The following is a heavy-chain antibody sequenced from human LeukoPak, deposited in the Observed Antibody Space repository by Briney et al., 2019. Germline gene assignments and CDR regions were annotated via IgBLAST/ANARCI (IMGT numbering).Heavy chain of an antibody. V-gene: IGHV1-2*02. CDR1: GYTFTVYY. D-gene: IGHD3-3*01. CDR2: INPNSGAT. CDR3: ARGGKVRFLEWLRHPQIDY. Sequence: ASVKVSCKASGYTFTVYYMHWVRQPPGQGREWMGGINPNSGATNYAQKFQGRVTMTRDTSISTAYMELSRLRSDDTAVYYCARGGKVRFLEWLRHPQIDYWGQGTLVTVSS. J-gene: IGHJ4*02.